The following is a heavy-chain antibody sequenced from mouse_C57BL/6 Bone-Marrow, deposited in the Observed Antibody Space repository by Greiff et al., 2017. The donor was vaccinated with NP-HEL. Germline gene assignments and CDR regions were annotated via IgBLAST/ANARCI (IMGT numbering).Heavy chain of an antibody. V-gene: IGHV8-8*01. CDR1: GFSLRTFGIG. CDR3: AGMEGYYGSSSWFAY. J-gene: IGHJ3*01. CDR2: IWWDDDK. D-gene: IGHD1-1*01. Sequence: QVTLKESGPGILQPSQTLSLTRSFSGFSLRTFGIGVGWIRQPSGKGLEWLAHIWWDDDKYYNPALKSRLTISKDTSKNQVVLKIANVDTADTATYYCAGMEGYYGSSSWFAYWGQGALVTVSA.